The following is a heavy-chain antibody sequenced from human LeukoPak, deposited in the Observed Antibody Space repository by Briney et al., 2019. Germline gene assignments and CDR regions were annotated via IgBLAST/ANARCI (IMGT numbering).Heavy chain of an antibody. CDR1: GGSISSYY. J-gene: IGHJ4*02. CDR2: IYYSGST. Sequence: SETLSLTCTVSGGSISSYYWSWIRQPPGKGLEWIGYIYYSGSTNYNPSLKSRVTISVDTSKNQFSLKLSSVTAADTAVYYCARDCSSTSCFAYWGQGTLVTVSS. D-gene: IGHD2-2*01. V-gene: IGHV4-59*01. CDR3: ARDCSSTSCFAY.